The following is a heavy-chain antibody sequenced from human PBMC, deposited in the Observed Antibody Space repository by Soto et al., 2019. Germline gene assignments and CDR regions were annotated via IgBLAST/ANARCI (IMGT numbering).Heavy chain of an antibody. CDR1: GGSISSYY. D-gene: IGHD2-2*01. J-gene: IGHJ5*02. CDR3: AREYQLLLNWFDP. V-gene: IGHV4-59*01. CDR2: IYYSGST. Sequence: PSETLSLTCTVSGGSISSYYWSWIRQPPGKGLEWIGYIYYSGSTNYNPSLKSRVTISVDTSKNQFSLKLSSVTAADTAVYYCAREYQLLLNWFDPWGQGTLVTVSS.